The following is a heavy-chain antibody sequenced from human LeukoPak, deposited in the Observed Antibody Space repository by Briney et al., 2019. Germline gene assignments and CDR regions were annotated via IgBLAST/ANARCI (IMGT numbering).Heavy chain of an antibody. CDR2: IIPIFGTA. D-gene: IGHD6-19*01. J-gene: IGHJ4*02. Sequence: SVKVSCKASGGTVISYAISWVRQAPGQGLEWMGRIIPIFGTANYAQKFQGRVTITTEESRSTAYMELRRQRSEDTAVYYCARFSDSSGWYYFDYWGQGTLVTVSS. CDR1: GGTVISYA. V-gene: IGHV1-69*05. CDR3: ARFSDSSGWYYFDY.